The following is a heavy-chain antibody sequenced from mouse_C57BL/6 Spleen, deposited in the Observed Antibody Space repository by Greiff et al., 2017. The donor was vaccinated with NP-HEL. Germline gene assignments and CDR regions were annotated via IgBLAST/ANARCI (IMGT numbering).Heavy chain of an antibody. Sequence: EVQLVESGGGLVKPGGSLKLSCAASGFTFSDYGMHWVRQAPEKGLEWVAYISSGSSTIYYADTVKGRFTISRDNAKNTLFLQMTSLRSEDTAMYYCARPRVTTVPAWFAYWGQGTLVTVSA. J-gene: IGHJ3*01. D-gene: IGHD1-1*01. CDR2: ISSGSSTI. V-gene: IGHV5-17*01. CDR1: GFTFSDYG. CDR3: ARPRVTTVPAWFAY.